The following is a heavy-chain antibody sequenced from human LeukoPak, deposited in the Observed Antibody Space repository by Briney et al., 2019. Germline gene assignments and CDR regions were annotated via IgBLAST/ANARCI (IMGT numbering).Heavy chain of an antibody. CDR3: TRAMSGSYFVCEDY. V-gene: IGHV3-49*03. J-gene: IGHJ4*02. CDR2: IRGKAYGGTT. D-gene: IGHD1-26*01. CDR1: GFTFGDYA. Sequence: GGSLRLSCTASGFTFGDYAMSWFRQAPGKGLEGVGFIRGKAYGGTTEYAASVKGRFTISRDDSKSIAYLQMNSLKTEDTAVYFCTRAMSGSYFVCEDYWGQGTLVTVSS.